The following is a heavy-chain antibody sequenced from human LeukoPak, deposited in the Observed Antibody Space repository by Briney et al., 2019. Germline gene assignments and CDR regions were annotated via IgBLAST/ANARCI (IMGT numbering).Heavy chain of an antibody. CDR2: IYYSGST. J-gene: IGHJ5*02. CDR3: ARQDSRLQFSSNWFDP. D-gene: IGHD3-3*01. CDR1: GGSISSSSYY. V-gene: IGHV4-39*01. Sequence: SETLSLTCTVSGGSISSSSYYWGWLRQPPGKGLEWIGSIYYSGSTYYNPSLKSRVIISVDTSKKQFSLKVSSVTAADTAVYYCARQDSRLQFSSNWFDPWGQGALVTVSS.